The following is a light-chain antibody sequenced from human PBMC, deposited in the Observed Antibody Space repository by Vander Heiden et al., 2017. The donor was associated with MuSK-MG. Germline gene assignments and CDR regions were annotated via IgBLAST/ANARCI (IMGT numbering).Light chain of an antibody. CDR2: DAS. Sequence: DIVLTQSPATLSLSPGERATLPCRASQSVSSSLAWFQQKPGQAPRLLIYDASNRATGIPARFSGSGSGTDSTLTISGLEPEDFAVYYCQQRSDSYTFGQGTKLEIK. V-gene: IGKV3-11*01. J-gene: IGKJ2*01. CDR1: QSVSSS. CDR3: QQRSDSYT.